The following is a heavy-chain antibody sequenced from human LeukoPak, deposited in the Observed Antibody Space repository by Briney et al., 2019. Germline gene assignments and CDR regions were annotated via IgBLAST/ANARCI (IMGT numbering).Heavy chain of an antibody. J-gene: IGHJ4*02. V-gene: IGHV3-21*05. CDR2: ISNSGREI. CDR1: GFTFNIYT. CDR3: GRGHWGLDY. D-gene: IGHD7-27*01. Sequence: GGSLRLSCAASGFTFNIYTMYWVRQAPGKGLEWVSYISNSGREINYADSVKGRFTISRDNAMSSLYLQMNSLRVEDTAVYYCGRGHWGLDYWGQGTLVTVSS.